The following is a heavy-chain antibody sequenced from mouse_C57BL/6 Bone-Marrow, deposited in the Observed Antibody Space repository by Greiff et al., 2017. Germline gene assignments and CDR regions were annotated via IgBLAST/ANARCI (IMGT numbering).Heavy chain of an antibody. D-gene: IGHD2-12*01. CDR1: GYTFTDYE. V-gene: IGHV1-15*01. CDR2: IDPETGGT. CDR3: TIRQGFAY. J-gene: IGHJ3*01. Sequence: VKLVESGAELVRPGASVTLSCKASGYTFTDYEMHWVKQTPVHGLEWIGAIDPETGGTAYNQKFKGKAILTADKSSSTAYMELRSLTSEDSAVYYCTIRQGFAYWGQGTLVTVSA.